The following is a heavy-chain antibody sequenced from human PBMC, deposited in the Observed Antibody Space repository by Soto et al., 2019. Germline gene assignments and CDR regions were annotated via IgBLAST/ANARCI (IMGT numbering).Heavy chain of an antibody. Sequence: SETLSLTCAVYGGSFSGYYWSWIRQPPGKGLEWIGEINHSGSTNYNPSLKSRVTISVDTSKNQFSLKLSSVTAADTAVYYCARGRMDSSGWYFDYWGQGTLVTVSS. CDR2: INHSGST. J-gene: IGHJ4*02. CDR3: ARGRMDSSGWYFDY. D-gene: IGHD6-19*01. CDR1: GGSFSGYY. V-gene: IGHV4-34*01.